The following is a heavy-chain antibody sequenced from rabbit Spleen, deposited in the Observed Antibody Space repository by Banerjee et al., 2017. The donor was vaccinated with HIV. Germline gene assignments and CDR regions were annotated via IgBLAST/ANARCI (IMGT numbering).Heavy chain of an antibody. V-gene: IGHV1S7*01. CDR2: IDPVFGIT. D-gene: IGHD8-1*01. CDR1: GFTLSSYY. J-gene: IGHJ6*01. CDR3: ARDGAGGSYFAL. Sequence: QLKASGGGLVQPGGSLKLSCKASGFTLSSYYMNWVRQAPGKGLEWIGYIDPVFGITYYANWVNGRFSISRENAQNTVFLQMTSLTAADTATYFCARDGAGGSYFALWGQGTLVTVS.